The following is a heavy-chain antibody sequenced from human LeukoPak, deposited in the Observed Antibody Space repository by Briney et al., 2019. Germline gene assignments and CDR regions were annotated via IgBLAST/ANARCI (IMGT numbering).Heavy chain of an antibody. CDR2: VYYSGST. Sequence: SETLSLTCTVSSGSMGSSRNYWGWIRQARGKGVEGIGNVYYSGSTFDNPDLKSRISITVKKAKNPFSLKLTSVTAADTAIYYCARASFNVVFGNWFDPWGQGTLVTVSS. CDR3: ARASFNVVFGNWFDP. V-gene: IGHV4-39*01. CDR1: SGSMGSSRNY. D-gene: IGHD2-8*01. J-gene: IGHJ5*02.